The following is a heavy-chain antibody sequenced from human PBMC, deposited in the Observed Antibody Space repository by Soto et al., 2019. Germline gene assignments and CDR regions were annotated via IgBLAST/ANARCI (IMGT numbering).Heavy chain of an antibody. CDR1: GGSISSYY. CDR3: ASQGPYYGMDV. J-gene: IGHJ6*02. CDR2: IYYSGST. Sequence: PSETLSLTCTVSGGSISSYYWSWIRQPPGKGLEWIGYIYYSGSTNYNPSLKSRVTISVDTSKNQFSLKLSSVTAADTAVYYCASQGPYYGMDVWGQGTTVTVSS. V-gene: IGHV4-59*08.